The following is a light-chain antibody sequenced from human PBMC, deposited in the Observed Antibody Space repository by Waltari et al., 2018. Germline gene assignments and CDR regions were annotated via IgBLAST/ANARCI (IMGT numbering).Light chain of an antibody. Sequence: QLVLTQSPSASASLGASVKLTCTLSSGHSTNIITWLQQQPEKGPQYLMNVNSDGSHNKGAGIPDRFSGSSSGAERYLTISSLQSEDEADYYCQTGGHGTWVFGGGTRLTVL. CDR1: SGHSTNI. CDR3: QTGGHGTWV. V-gene: IGLV4-69*01. CDR2: VNSDGSH. J-gene: IGLJ3*02.